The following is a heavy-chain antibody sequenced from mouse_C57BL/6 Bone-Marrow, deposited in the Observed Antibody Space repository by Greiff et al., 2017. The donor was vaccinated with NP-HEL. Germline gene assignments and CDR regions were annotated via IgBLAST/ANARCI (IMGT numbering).Heavy chain of an antibody. V-gene: IGHV5-6*01. CDR1: GFTFSSYG. Sequence: EVHLVESGGDLVKPGGSLKLSCAASGFTFSSYGMSWVRQTPDKRLEWVATISSGGSYTYYPDSVKGRFTISRDNAKNTLYLQMSSLKSEDTAMYYCARHGGNLYAMDYWGQGTSVTVSS. CDR3: ARHGGNLYAMDY. CDR2: ISSGGSYT. D-gene: IGHD1-1*02. J-gene: IGHJ4*01.